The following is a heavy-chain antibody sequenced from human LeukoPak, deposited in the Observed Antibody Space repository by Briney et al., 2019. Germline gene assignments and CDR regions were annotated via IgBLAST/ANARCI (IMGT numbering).Heavy chain of an antibody. D-gene: IGHD5-18*01. CDR1: GFTFSSCW. CDR2: INTDGTGT. J-gene: IGHJ6*02. CDR3: ARRRYSYGLYYYYGMDV. V-gene: IGHV3-74*01. Sequence: GGSLTLPCAASGFTFSSCWRHWVRQVPGKGLVWVSRINTDGTGTNHADSVKGRFTISRDNAKNSLYLQMNSLRAEDTPVYYCARRRYSYGLYYYYGMDVWGQGTTVTVSS.